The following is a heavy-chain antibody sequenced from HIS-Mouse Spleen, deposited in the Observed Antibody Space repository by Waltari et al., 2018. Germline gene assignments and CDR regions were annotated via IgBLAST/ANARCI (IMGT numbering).Heavy chain of an antibody. CDR2: IYYSGST. J-gene: IGHJ6*02. Sequence: QVQLQESGPGLRKPSETLPLTSTVSGPAIRSYYRTWIRQPPGKGLEWIGYIYYSGSTNYNPSLKSRVTISVDTSKTQFSLKLSSVTAADTAVYYCAGHDSNFYYYYGMDVWGQGTTVTVSS. CDR1: GPAIRSYY. D-gene: IGHD4-4*01. CDR3: AGHDSNFYYYYGMDV. V-gene: IGHV4-59*08.